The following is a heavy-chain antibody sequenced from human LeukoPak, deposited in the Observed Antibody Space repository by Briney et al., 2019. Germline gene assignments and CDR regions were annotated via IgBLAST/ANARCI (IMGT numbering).Heavy chain of an antibody. J-gene: IGHJ4*02. CDR2: ISGSGGST. D-gene: IGHD2-21*02. CDR1: GFTFSSYA. V-gene: IGHV3-23*01. Sequence: PGGSLRLSCAASGFTFSSYAMSWVRQAPGKGLEWVSAISGSGGSTYYADSVKGRFTISRDNSNNRLYLQMKNLRAEDTALYYCAKFKSMVTLVPFDYWGQGTLVTVSS. CDR3: AKFKSMVTLVPFDY.